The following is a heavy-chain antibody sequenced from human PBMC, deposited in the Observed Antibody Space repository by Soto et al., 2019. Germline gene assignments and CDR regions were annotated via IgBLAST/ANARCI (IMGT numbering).Heavy chain of an antibody. CDR1: GYTFTSYG. CDR2: ISAYNGNT. CDR3: ARDRRFTIFGVVINHDAFDI. V-gene: IGHV1-18*01. Sequence: GASVKVSCKASGYTFTSYGISWVRQAPGQGLEWMGWISAYNGNTNYAQKLQGRVTMTTDTSTSTAYMELRSLRSDDTAVYYCARDRRFTIFGVVINHDAFDIWGQGTMVTVS. D-gene: IGHD3-3*01. J-gene: IGHJ3*02.